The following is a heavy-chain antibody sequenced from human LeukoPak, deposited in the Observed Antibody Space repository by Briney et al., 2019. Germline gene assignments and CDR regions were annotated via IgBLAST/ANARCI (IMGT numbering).Heavy chain of an antibody. J-gene: IGHJ3*02. CDR2: IIPIFGTA. V-gene: IGHV1-69*13. Sequence: SVKVSCKASGGTFSSYAISWVRQAPGQGLEWMGGIIPIFGTANYAQKFQGRVTITADESTGTAYMELSSLRSEDTAVYYCARWDCSSTSCSAGGHDAFDIWGQGTMVTVSS. CDR3: ARWDCSSTSCSAGGHDAFDI. CDR1: GGTFSSYA. D-gene: IGHD2-2*01.